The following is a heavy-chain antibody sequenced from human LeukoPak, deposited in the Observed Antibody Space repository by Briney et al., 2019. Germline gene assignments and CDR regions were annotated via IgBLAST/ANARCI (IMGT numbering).Heavy chain of an antibody. CDR2: ILYDGSNK. CDR3: TTIAAAGHFDY. Sequence: GGSLRLSCAASGFTFSSYGMHWVRQAPGKGLEWVAVILYDGSNKYYADSVKGRFTISRDNSKNTLYLQINSLKTEDTAVYYCTTIAAAGHFDYWGQGTLVTVSS. CDR1: GFTFSSYG. D-gene: IGHD6-13*01. V-gene: IGHV3-30*03. J-gene: IGHJ4*02.